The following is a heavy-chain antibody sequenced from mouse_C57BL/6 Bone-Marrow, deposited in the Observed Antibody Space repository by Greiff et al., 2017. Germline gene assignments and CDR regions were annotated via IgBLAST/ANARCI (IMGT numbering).Heavy chain of an antibody. CDR1: GYAFSSYW. CDR2: IYPGDGDT. D-gene: IGHD2-4*01. V-gene: IGHV1-80*01. J-gene: IGHJ3*01. CDR3: ARDYDYAAWFAY. Sequence: QVQLQQSGAELVKPGASVKISCKASGYAFSSYWMNWVKQRPGKGLEWIGQIYPGDGDTNYNGKFKGKATLTADKSSSTAYMQLSSLTTEDSAIYYCARDYDYAAWFAYWGQGTLVTVSA.